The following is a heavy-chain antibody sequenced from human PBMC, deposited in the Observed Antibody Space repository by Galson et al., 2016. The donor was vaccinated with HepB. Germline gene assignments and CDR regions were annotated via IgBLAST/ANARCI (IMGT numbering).Heavy chain of an antibody. CDR1: GYSFRNFG. Sequence: SVKVSCKASGYSFRNFGLSWVRQAPGQGLEWMGWMNPNTGYTGYAQKFQGRVSMTTSPSISTAYMELSSLRSEDTAVYYCAREMGYCSSANCYRYFDLWGRGTLVTVSS. CDR3: AREMGYCSSANCYRYFDL. D-gene: IGHD2-2*01. J-gene: IGHJ2*01. V-gene: IGHV1-8*02. CDR2: MNPNTGYT.